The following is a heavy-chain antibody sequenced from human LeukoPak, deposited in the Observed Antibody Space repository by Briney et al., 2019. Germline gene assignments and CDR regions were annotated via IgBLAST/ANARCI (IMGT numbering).Heavy chain of an antibody. CDR3: AKDQGDGYNFWDY. CDR1: GFTFSSYS. D-gene: IGHD5-24*01. V-gene: IGHV3-21*01. J-gene: IGHJ4*02. Sequence: GGSLRLSCAASGFTFSSYSMNWVRQTPGKGLEWVTSISSGSSYIYYADSMKGRFTISGDNAKNSLYLQMNSLRAEDTAVYYCAKDQGDGYNFWDYWGQGTLVTVSS. CDR2: ISSGSSYI.